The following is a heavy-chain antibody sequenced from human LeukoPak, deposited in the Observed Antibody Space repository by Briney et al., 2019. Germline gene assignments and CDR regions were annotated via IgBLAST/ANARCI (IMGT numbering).Heavy chain of an antibody. J-gene: IGHJ5*02. CDR2: IKEDGSEK. Sequence: GGSLRLSCAASRFSISTYWMSWVRQAPGKGLEWVANIKEDGSEKYYVDSVKGRFTISRDNAKNSLYLQMNSLRAEDSAVYYCVRDQALGVSWGQGTLVIVSS. V-gene: IGHV3-7*01. CDR3: VRDQALGVS. D-gene: IGHD7-27*01. CDR1: RFSISTYW.